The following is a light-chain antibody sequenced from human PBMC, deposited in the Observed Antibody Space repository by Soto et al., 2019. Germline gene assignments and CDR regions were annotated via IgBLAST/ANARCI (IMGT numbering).Light chain of an antibody. J-gene: IGKJ1*01. CDR1: QNINNY. CDR2: AAS. Sequence: DIQMTQSPSSLSASVGERVTITCRASQNINNYLNWYQQKPGKAPNILIYAASSLHSGVPSRFSGSGSGTEFTLTISILQPEDFATYFCQQSYSTPRTFGQGTRVEIK. CDR3: QQSYSTPRT. V-gene: IGKV1-39*01.